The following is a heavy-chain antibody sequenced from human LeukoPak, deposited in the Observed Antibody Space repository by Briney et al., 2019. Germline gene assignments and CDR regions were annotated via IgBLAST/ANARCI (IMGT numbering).Heavy chain of an antibody. J-gene: IGHJ5*02. D-gene: IGHD1-1*01. CDR3: ARLPTGTDNWFDP. CDR2: IYPGGSST. CDR1: GYSFTAYW. V-gene: IGHV5-51*01. Sequence: TGESLKISCKGSGYSFTAYWIGWVRQMPGKGLEWMGIIYPGGSSTRYSPSFQGQVIISADKSISTAYLQWSSLKASDTAMYYCARLPTGTDNWFDPWGQGTLVTVSS.